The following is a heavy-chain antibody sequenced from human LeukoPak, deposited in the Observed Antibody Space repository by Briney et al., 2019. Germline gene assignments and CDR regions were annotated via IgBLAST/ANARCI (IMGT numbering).Heavy chain of an antibody. J-gene: IGHJ4*02. Sequence: GGSLRLSCAASGFTFSSYGMHWVRQAPGKGLEWVAVIWYDGSNKYYADSVKGRFTISRDNSKNTLYLQMNSLRAEDTAVYYCARDYLPYYYDSSGPVPDYWGQGTLVTVSS. CDR2: IWYDGSNK. V-gene: IGHV3-33*01. CDR1: GFTFSSYG. CDR3: ARDYLPYYYDSSGPVPDY. D-gene: IGHD3-22*01.